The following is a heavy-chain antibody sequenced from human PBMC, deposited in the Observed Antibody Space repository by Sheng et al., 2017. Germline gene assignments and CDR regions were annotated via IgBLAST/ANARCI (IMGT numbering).Heavy chain of an antibody. CDR2: ISGSGGST. J-gene: IGHJ4*02. CDR1: GFTFSTYA. Sequence: EVQVLESGGGLVQPGGSLRLSCAASGFTFSTYAMAWVRQAPGKGLEWVSAISGSGGSTYHTDSVKGRFTISRDSSKNTMYLQMNNLRAEDTAIYYCARASGVTKRYYFDYWGQGTLVTVSS. V-gene: IGHV3-23*01. D-gene: IGHD3-3*01. CDR3: ARASGVTKRYYFDY.